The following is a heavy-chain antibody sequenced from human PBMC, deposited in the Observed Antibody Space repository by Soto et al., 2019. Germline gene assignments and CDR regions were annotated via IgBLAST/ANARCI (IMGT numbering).Heavy chain of an antibody. Sequence: GESLKISCKGSGYSFTIYWIGWVLQMPGKGLEWMGIIYPGDSDTRYSPSFQGQVTISADKSISTAYLQWSSLKASDTAMYYCASGYCSGGSCSRYGMDVWGQGTTVTAP. CDR2: IYPGDSDT. CDR3: ASGYCSGGSCSRYGMDV. CDR1: GYSFTIYW. J-gene: IGHJ6*02. D-gene: IGHD2-15*01. V-gene: IGHV5-51*01.